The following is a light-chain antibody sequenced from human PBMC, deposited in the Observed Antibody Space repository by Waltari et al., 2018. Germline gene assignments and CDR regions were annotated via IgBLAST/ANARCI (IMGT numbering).Light chain of an antibody. CDR3: QVWDSSSDHYV. V-gene: IGLV3-21*02. Sequence: SFVLTQPPPVSVAPGQTATFTCWGNKLGSKSVNWYQQKPGRAPVLVVYDDSERPSGIPERFSGSNSGNTATLTISRVEDGDEADYYCQVWDSSSDHYVFGTGTKVTVL. CDR2: DDS. J-gene: IGLJ1*01. CDR1: KLGSKS.